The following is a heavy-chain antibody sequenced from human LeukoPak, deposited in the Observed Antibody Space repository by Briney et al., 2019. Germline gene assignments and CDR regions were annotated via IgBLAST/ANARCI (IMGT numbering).Heavy chain of an antibody. CDR1: GGSINSDGYY. V-gene: IGHV4-31*03. D-gene: IGHD5-18*01. Sequence: SQTLSLTCTVSGGSINSDGYYWSWIRQLPGKGLEWIGYIYYSGSTYNNPSLKSRVSISLDTSKNQFSLRLSSVTAADTAVYYCARYVDTAMGTPCPFDYWGQGTLVTDST. J-gene: IGHJ4*02. CDR3: ARYVDTAMGTPCPFDY. CDR2: IYYSGST.